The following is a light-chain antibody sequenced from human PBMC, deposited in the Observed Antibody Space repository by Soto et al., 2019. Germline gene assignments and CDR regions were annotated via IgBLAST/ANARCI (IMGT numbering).Light chain of an antibody. CDR3: CSYSGSDTFT. CDR1: SSDVGKYNL. CDR2: ATN. J-gene: IGLJ2*01. Sequence: QSALTQPASVSGSPGQSITISCAGSSSDVGKYNLVSWYQQHPGKAPKLMIYATNKRPSGVSNRFSGSKSGNTASLTISGLHAEDEADYHCCSYSGSDTFTFGGGTKVTVL. V-gene: IGLV2-23*02.